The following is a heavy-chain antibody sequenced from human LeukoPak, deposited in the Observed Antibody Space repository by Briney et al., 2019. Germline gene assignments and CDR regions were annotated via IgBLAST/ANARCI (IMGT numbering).Heavy chain of an antibody. V-gene: IGHV3-7*01. J-gene: IGHJ4*02. CDR3: AREGPYYFDY. CDR1: GGSFSGYY. CDR2: IKQDGSEK. Sequence: HLRRTLSLTCAVYGGSFSGYYWSWVRQAPGKGLEWVANIKQDGSEKYYVDSVKGRFTISRDNAKNSLYLQMNSLRAEDTAVYYCAREGPYYFDYWGQGTLVTVSS.